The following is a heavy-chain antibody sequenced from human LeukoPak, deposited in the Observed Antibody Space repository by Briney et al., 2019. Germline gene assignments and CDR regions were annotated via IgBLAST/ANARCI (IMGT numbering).Heavy chain of an antibody. CDR1: GFTVSGNY. CDR3: ARDLPYGMDV. V-gene: IGHV3-53*01. Sequence: GGSLSLSCAASGFTVSGNYLSWVRQPPGKGLEWVSVIYSGGSTYYADSVKGRFTISRDNSKNTLYLQMNSLRAEDTAVYYCARDLPYGMDVWGQGTTVTVSS. J-gene: IGHJ6*02. CDR2: IYSGGST.